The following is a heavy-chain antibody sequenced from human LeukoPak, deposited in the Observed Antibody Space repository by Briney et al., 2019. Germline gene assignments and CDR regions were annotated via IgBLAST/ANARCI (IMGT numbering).Heavy chain of an antibody. V-gene: IGHV4-34*01. CDR2: INHSGST. Sequence: PSETLSLTCAVYGGSFSGYYWSWIRQPPGKGLEWIGEINHSGSTNYNPSLKSRVTISVDTSKNQFSLKLSSVTAADTAVYYCARVISLGIAARQFGYWGQGTLVTVSS. J-gene: IGHJ4*02. CDR1: GGSFSGYY. CDR3: ARVISLGIAARQFGY. D-gene: IGHD6-6*01.